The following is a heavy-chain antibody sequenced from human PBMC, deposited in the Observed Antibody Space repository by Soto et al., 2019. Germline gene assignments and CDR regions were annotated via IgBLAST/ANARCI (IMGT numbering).Heavy chain of an antibody. D-gene: IGHD2-15*01. CDR2: IYYSGST. V-gene: IGHV4-39*07. J-gene: IGHJ6*02. CDR3: ARDYSAPYGMDV. CDR1: KGAISSAIYY. Sequence: SETLSLTCTVSKGAISSAIYYWGWIRQPPGKGLEWIGSIYYSGSTYYNPSLKSRVTISVDTSKNQFSLKLSSVTAADTAVYYCARDYSAPYGMDVWGQGTTVTVSS.